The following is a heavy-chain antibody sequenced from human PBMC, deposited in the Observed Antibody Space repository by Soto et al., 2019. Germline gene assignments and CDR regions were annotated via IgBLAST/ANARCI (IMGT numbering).Heavy chain of an antibody. D-gene: IGHD1-7*01. V-gene: IGHV3-33*01. CDR2: IWFDGSIK. Sequence: QEHLVQSGGGVVQPGRSLRLSCAASGSIFSGYGMHWVRQAPGKGLEWVAVIWFDGSIKYYADSVKGRFTISRDNSKNMRYLQMVSLRDDDTAVYYCAREGIGGTAFRGFCDSWGQGTLVTVSS. CDR1: GSIFSGYG. CDR3: AREGIGGTAFRGFCDS. J-gene: IGHJ4*02.